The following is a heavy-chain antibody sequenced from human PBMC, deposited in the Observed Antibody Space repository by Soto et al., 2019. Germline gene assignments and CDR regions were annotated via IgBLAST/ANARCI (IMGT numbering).Heavy chain of an antibody. CDR3: ARGLGSYTDYAIGD. J-gene: IGHJ4*02. Sequence: TSETLSLTCTVSGGSITNYYWSWIRQPAGKGLEWIGRMYTKERTNYNLSFKSRVTMSVDTSKNQFSLKLNAVTAADTAVYYCARGLGSYTDYAIGDWGQGTLVTVSS. V-gene: IGHV4-4*07. CDR1: GGSITNYY. CDR2: MYTKERT. D-gene: IGHD4-17*01.